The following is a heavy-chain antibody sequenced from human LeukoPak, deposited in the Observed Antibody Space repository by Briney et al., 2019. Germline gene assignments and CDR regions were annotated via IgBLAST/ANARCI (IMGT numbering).Heavy chain of an antibody. CDR2: ISGEGGST. CDR3: AKDGIRCAGLGP. V-gene: IGHV3-43*02. J-gene: IGHJ5*02. CDR1: GFTFDDYA. Sequence: GGSLRLSCAASGFTFDDYAMHWVRQAPGKGLEWVSLISGEGGSTYYADSVKGRFTISRDNSKNSLYLQMNSLRTEDTALYYCAKDGIRCAGLGPWGQGTLVTVSS. D-gene: IGHD3-3*02.